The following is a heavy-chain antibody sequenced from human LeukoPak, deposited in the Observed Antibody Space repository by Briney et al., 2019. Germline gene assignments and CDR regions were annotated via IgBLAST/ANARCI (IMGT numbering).Heavy chain of an antibody. CDR1: GFTFDDYA. D-gene: IGHD3-3*01. J-gene: IGHJ4*02. Sequence: GGSLRLSCAASGFTFDDYAMHWVRQAPGKGLEWVSLISWDGGSTYYADSVKGRFTISRDNSKNSLYLQMNSLRAEDTALYYCAKEGAKGYVLRFLGDWGQGTLVTVSS. CDR2: ISWDGGST. V-gene: IGHV3-43D*03. CDR3: AKEGAKGYVLRFLGD.